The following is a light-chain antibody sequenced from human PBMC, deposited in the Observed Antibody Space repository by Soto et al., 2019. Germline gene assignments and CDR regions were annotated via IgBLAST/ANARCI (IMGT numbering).Light chain of an antibody. Sequence: EIVLTQSPGTLSLSPGERATLSCRSSQSVRSSYLAWYQQKPGQAPRLLIYGASSRATGIPDRFSGSGSGTDFTLTISSLEPEDFAVYYCQQYGDSTRFGPGTKVDI. CDR1: QSVRSSY. J-gene: IGKJ3*01. CDR2: GAS. V-gene: IGKV3-20*01. CDR3: QQYGDSTR.